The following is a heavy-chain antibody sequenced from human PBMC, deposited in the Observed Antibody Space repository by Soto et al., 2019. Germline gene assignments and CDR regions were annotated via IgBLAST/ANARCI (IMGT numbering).Heavy chain of an antibody. Sequence: QVQLVQSGAEVKKPGASVKVSCKASGYTFTSYNMHWVRQAPGQGLEWVGMINPLGFSTTYAQKFRGRVSITRDTSTRTVYMELTNLRSDETAGYYCARAAGRFGELYWFDPWGQETLGTVST. CDR1: GYTFTSYN. CDR2: INPLGFST. CDR3: ARAAGRFGELYWFDP. V-gene: IGHV1-46*01. D-gene: IGHD3-10*01. J-gene: IGHJ5*02.